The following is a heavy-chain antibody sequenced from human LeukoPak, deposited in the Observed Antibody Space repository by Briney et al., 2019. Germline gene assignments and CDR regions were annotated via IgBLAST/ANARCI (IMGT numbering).Heavy chain of an antibody. J-gene: IGHJ6*03. CDR1: GFTFSSYS. Sequence: GGPLRLSCAASGFTFSSYSMNWVRQAPGKGLEWVSSISSSSSYIYYADSVKGRFTISRDNAKNSLYLQMNSLRAEDTAVYYCARGSRIWLYYYYYMDVWGKGTTVTVSS. CDR3: ARGSRIWLYYYYYMDV. CDR2: ISSSSSYI. D-gene: IGHD3-10*01. V-gene: IGHV3-21*01.